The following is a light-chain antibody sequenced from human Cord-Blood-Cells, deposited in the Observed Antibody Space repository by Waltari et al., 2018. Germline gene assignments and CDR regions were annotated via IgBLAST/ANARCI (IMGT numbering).Light chain of an antibody. J-gene: IGLJ3*02. V-gene: IGLV2-14*01. CDR2: EVS. CDR1: SSDLVGYNY. CDR3: SSYTSSSTRV. Sequence: QSALTQPASVSASPGHSIAISCNGPSSDLVGYNYLSWYQQHPGKAPKLMIYEVSNRPSWVSNRFSGSKSGNTASLTISGLQAEDEADYYCSSYTSSSTRVFGGGTKLTVL.